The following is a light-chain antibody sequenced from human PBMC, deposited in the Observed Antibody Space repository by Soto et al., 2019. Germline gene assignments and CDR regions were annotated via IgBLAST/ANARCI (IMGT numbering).Light chain of an antibody. CDR1: QSVSSN. Sequence: EIVMTQSPATLSVSPGERATLSCRASQSVSSNLAWYQQKPGQAPRLLIYGASTRATGIPARFSGSGSGTDFTLTISRLQAEDFAVYYCQHYTNWPPWTFGQGTKVEIK. CDR3: QHYTNWPPWT. J-gene: IGKJ1*01. CDR2: GAS. V-gene: IGKV3-15*01.